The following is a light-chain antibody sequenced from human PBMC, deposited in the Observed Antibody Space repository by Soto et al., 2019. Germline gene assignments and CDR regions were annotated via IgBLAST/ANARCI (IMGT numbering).Light chain of an antibody. Sequence: EIVMTQSPATLSVSPGERATLSCRASQSLSSNLAWYQQNPGQAPRLLISGASTRATGIPARFSGSGSGTEFTLTISSLQSEDVAVYYCQQYNNWPLTFGGGTKVEIK. J-gene: IGKJ4*01. CDR3: QQYNNWPLT. CDR2: GAS. V-gene: IGKV3-15*01. CDR1: QSLSSN.